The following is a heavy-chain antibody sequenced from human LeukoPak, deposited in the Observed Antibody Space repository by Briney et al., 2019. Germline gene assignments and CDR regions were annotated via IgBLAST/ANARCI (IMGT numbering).Heavy chain of an antibody. Sequence: GGSLRLSCAASGFTFRTYWMHWVRQAPGKGLVWVSRINADGSSTTYADSMKGRFTISRDNAKNTLYLQMNSLRAEDTAVYYCAKDPHPLRSNLRRSTPTHYYMDVWGKGTTVTVSS. V-gene: IGHV3-74*01. CDR2: INADGSST. CDR1: GFTFRTYW. D-gene: IGHD4-11*01. CDR3: AKDPHPLRSNLRRSTPTHYYMDV. J-gene: IGHJ6*03.